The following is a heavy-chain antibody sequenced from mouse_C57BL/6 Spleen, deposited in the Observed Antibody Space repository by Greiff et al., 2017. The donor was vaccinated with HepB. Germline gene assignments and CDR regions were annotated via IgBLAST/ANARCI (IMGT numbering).Heavy chain of an antibody. V-gene: IGHV1-15*01. CDR2: IDPETGGT. CDR3: TREGDYYGSSQYWYFDV. D-gene: IGHD1-1*01. Sequence: VKLVESGAELVRPGASVTLSCKASGYTFTDYEMHWVKQTPVHGLEWIGAIDPETGGTAYNQKFKGKAILTADKSSSTAYMELRSLTSEDSAVYYCTREGDYYGSSQYWYFDVWGTGTTVTVSS. J-gene: IGHJ1*03. CDR1: GYTFTDYE.